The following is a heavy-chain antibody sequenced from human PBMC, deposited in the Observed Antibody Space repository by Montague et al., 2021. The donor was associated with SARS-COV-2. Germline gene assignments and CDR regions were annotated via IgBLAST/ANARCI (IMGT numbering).Heavy chain of an antibody. J-gene: IGHJ4*02. Sequence: SLRLSCAASGFTFSNYAMSWVRQAPGKGLEWVSAISGSGGSTYYADSVKGRFTISRDNSKNTPYLQMNSLRAEDTAVYYCAKDPHYDFWSGYYLDYWGQGTLVTVSS. CDR3: AKDPHYDFWSGYYLDY. D-gene: IGHD3-3*01. CDR1: GFTFSNYA. CDR2: ISGSGGST. V-gene: IGHV3-23*01.